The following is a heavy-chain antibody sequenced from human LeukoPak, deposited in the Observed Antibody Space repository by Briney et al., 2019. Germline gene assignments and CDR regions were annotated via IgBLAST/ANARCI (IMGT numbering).Heavy chain of an antibody. CDR2: INGDGSGT. Sequence: GGSLRLSCVASEFTFSSYWMHWVRQAPGKGLVWVSRINGDGSGTTYADSVKGRFTISRDNGKNTLYLQMNSLRAEDTAVYYCARAPGQNHAFDIWGQGTMVTVSS. CDR3: ARAPGQNHAFDI. V-gene: IGHV3-74*03. CDR1: EFTFSSYW. J-gene: IGHJ3*02.